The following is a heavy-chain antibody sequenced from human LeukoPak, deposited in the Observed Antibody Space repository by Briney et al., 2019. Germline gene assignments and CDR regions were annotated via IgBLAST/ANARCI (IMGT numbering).Heavy chain of an antibody. Sequence: PGGSLRLSCAASGFTFSSYGMHWVRQAPGKGLEWVAFIRYDGSNKYYADSVKGRFTISRDNSKNTLYLQMNSLRAEDTAVYYCAKDPRGVVVPAAMKDDAFDIWGQGTMVTVSS. J-gene: IGHJ3*02. D-gene: IGHD2-2*01. CDR2: IRYDGSNK. CDR3: AKDPRGVVVPAAMKDDAFDI. V-gene: IGHV3-30*02. CDR1: GFTFSSYG.